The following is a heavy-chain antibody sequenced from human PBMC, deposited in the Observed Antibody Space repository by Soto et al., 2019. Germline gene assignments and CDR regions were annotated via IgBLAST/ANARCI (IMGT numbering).Heavy chain of an antibody. Sequence: QVRLVESGGGVVQPGGSLRLSCVASGFSFSTYALHWVRQAPGKGLEWVAYIWNDGKSEHYAASVEGRFAISRDDSRNTLYLQMNSLTAEDTALYHCVRDSTVTTLHAFDVWGQGAMVTVSS. J-gene: IGHJ3*01. CDR1: GFSFSTYA. V-gene: IGHV3-33*01. CDR2: IWNDGKSE. D-gene: IGHD4-17*01. CDR3: VRDSTVTTLHAFDV.